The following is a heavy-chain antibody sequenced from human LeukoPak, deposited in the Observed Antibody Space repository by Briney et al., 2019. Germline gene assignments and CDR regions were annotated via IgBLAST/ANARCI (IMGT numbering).Heavy chain of an antibody. D-gene: IGHD3-10*01. CDR3: ARDQYYGSGTNWFDP. CDR1: GYTFTSYG. V-gene: IGHV1-18*01. Sequence: GASVNVSCKASGYTFTSYGISWVRQAPGQGLEWMGWISAYNGNTNYAQKLQGRVTMTTDTSTSTAYMEVRSLRSDGAAVYYCARDQYYGSGTNWFDPWGQGTLVTVSS. CDR2: ISAYNGNT. J-gene: IGHJ5*02.